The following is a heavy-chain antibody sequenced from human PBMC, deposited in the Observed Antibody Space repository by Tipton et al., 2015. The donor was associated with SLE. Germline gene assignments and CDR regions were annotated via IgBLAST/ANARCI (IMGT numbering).Heavy chain of an antibody. Sequence: TLSLTCAVYGRSFSGHYWSWIRQPPGKGLEWLGEINHSGSTNYNPSLKSRVTISVDTSKNQFSLKLNSVTAADTAVYYCARRPGTYDFWSGYHSFDYWGQGTLVTVSS. D-gene: IGHD3-3*01. V-gene: IGHV4-34*01. CDR1: GRSFSGHY. CDR2: INHSGST. CDR3: ARRPGTYDFWSGYHSFDY. J-gene: IGHJ4*02.